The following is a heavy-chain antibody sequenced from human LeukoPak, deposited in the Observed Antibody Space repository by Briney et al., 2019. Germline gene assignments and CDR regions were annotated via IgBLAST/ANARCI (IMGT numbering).Heavy chain of an antibody. J-gene: IGHJ3*02. Sequence: GGSLRLSCAASGFTFSSYGMHWVRQAPGKGLEWVAFIRYDGSNKYYADSVKGRFTISRDNSKNTLYLQMNSLRAEDTAVYYCAKIGDIVVVPAAMFDAFDIWGQGTMVTVSS. CDR3: AKIGDIVVVPAAMFDAFDI. V-gene: IGHV3-30*02. CDR2: IRYDGSNK. D-gene: IGHD2-2*01. CDR1: GFTFSSYG.